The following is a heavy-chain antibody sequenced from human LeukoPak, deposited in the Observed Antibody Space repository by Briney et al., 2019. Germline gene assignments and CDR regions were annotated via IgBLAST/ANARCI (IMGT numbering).Heavy chain of an antibody. J-gene: IGHJ3*02. CDR1: GFTFRTYA. CDR3: AKDPNGDYVGAFDM. Sequence: GGSLRLSCAASGFTSGFTFRTYAMPWVRQAPGKGLEWVPAISGSGGSTYYADSVKGRFTISRDNSKNTLYMQMNSLRAEDTAVYYCAKDPNGDYVGAFDMWGQGTMVTVSS. CDR2: ISGSGGST. V-gene: IGHV3-23*01. D-gene: IGHD4-17*01.